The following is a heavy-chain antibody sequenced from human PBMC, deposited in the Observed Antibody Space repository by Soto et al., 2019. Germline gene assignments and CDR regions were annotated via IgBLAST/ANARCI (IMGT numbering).Heavy chain of an antibody. Sequence: PGGSLRLSCETSGFTFSSYGMHWVRQAPGKGLEWVAVIWYDGSNKYYADSVKGRFTISRDNSKNTLYLQMNSLRAEDTAVYYCARVASGSGSYYKGNWFDPWGQGTLVTVSS. D-gene: IGHD3-10*01. V-gene: IGHV3-33*08. CDR3: ARVASGSGSYYKGNWFDP. CDR2: IWYDGSNK. CDR1: GFTFSSYG. J-gene: IGHJ5*02.